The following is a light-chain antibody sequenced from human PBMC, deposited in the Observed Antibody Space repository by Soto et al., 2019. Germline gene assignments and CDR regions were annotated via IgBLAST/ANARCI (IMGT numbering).Light chain of an antibody. Sequence: DIQMTQSPSSLSVSVGDRVTITCGASQSISSYLNWYQQKPGKAPKLLIYAASSLQSGVPSRFSGSGYGTDFNLTISSLQTEDFATYYCQQANSFPLTFGQGTRLEIK. CDR3: QQANSFPLT. J-gene: IGKJ5*01. CDR2: AAS. CDR1: QSISSY. V-gene: IGKV1-39*01.